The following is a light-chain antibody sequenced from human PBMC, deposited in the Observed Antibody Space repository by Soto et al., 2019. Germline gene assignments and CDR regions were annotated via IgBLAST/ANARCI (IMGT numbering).Light chain of an antibody. Sequence: QSALTQSASVSGSPGQSIAISCTGTSSDVGGYSYVSWYQQQPGKAPKLVISDVSNRPSGVSDRFSGSKSGKTASLTISGLQTVDEADYYCASYTTSSTYVFGTGTKLTVL. V-gene: IGLV2-14*01. CDR2: DVS. J-gene: IGLJ1*01. CDR3: ASYTTSSTYV. CDR1: SSDVGGYSY.